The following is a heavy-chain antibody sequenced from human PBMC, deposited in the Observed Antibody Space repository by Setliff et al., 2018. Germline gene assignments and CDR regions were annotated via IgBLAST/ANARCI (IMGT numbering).Heavy chain of an antibody. CDR1: GFTFTYAW. J-gene: IGHJ4*02. D-gene: IGHD2-21*01. CDR3: TTGAAYAVVIARH. V-gene: IGHV3-15*05. CDR2: IKSDTEDEAT. Sequence: PGGSLRLSCAASGFTFTYAWMNWVRQAPGKGLEWVGRIKSDTEDEATDYAAPVKGRFSISRDDSKNILYLQMNSLRTEDTGIYYCTTGAAYAVVIARHWGQGTLVTVS.